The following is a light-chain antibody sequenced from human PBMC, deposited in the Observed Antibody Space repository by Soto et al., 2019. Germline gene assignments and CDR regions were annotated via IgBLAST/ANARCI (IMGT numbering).Light chain of an antibody. CDR1: QVTSRY. CDR3: QQYSTSPIS. CDR2: GAS. V-gene: IGKV3-20*01. Sequence: ENVLTQSPGTLSLSPGERATLSCRASQVTSRYFSWYQQRPGQAPRLLIYGASSRATGIPDRFSGSGSGTDFTLTISRLEPEDFAVYYCQQYSTSPISFGQGTRLEIK. J-gene: IGKJ5*01.